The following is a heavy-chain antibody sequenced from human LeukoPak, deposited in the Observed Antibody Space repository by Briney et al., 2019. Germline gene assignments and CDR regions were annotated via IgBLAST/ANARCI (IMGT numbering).Heavy chain of an antibody. D-gene: IGHD6-13*01. CDR1: GFSFSSYS. CDR2: ISANGGST. J-gene: IGHJ4*02. V-gene: IGHV3-64D*06. CDR3: VKIAAD. Sequence: GGSLRLSCSASGFSFSSYSKDWVRQAPGKGLEYVSGISANGGSTYYADSVKGRFTISRDNSKNTLYLQMSSLRAEDTALYYCVKIAADWGQGALVTVSS.